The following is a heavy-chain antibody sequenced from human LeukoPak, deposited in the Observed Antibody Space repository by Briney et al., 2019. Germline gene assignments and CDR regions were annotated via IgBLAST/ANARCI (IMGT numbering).Heavy chain of an antibody. D-gene: IGHD6-19*01. V-gene: IGHV1-46*01. CDR1: GYSFTTYY. CDR3: ARVHDSDWYFDY. Sequence: ASVKVSCKASGYSFTTYYMHWVRQAPGQGLEWMGIIKPSGSSTRYAQKFQDRVTMTRDTSTSTVYMELSSLRSEDTAVYYCARVHDSDWYFDYWGQGTLVTVSS. CDR2: IKPSGSST. J-gene: IGHJ4*02.